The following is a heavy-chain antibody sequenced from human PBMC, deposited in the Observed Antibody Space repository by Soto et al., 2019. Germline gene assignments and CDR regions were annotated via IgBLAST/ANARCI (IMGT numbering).Heavy chain of an antibody. V-gene: IGHV1-69*02. CDR2: IIPILGIA. Sequence: QVQLVQSGAEVKKPGSSVKVSCKASGGTFSSYTISWVRQAPGQGLEWMGRIIPILGIANYAQKFQGRVTITADKSTSPAYMELSSLRSEDTAVYYCAELGTVTTVDYWGQGNLVTVSS. J-gene: IGHJ4*02. CDR1: GGTFSSYT. CDR3: AELGTVTTVDY. D-gene: IGHD4-17*01.